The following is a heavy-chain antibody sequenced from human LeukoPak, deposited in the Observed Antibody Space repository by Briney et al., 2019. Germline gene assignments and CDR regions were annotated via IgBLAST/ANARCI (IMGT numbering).Heavy chain of an antibody. Sequence: SVKVSCKASGGTFSGYAISWVRQAPGQGLEWMGRIIPIFGTANYAQKFQGRVTITTDESTSTAYMELSSLRSEDTAVYYCARGGYSYGYVDYWGQGTLVTVSS. CDR1: GGTFSGYA. CDR3: ARGGYSYGYVDY. J-gene: IGHJ4*02. CDR2: IIPIFGTA. V-gene: IGHV1-69*05. D-gene: IGHD5-18*01.